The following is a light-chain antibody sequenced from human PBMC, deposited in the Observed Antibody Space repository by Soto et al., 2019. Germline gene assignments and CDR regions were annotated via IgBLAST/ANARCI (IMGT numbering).Light chain of an antibody. CDR1: QRVSSSY. J-gene: IGKJ1*01. CDR2: GAS. V-gene: IGKV3-20*01. CDR3: QQYCSSRT. Sequence: EIVLTQSPGTLSLSQGERATLSCRASQRVSSSYLAWYQQRPGQAPRLLIYGASSRATGIPDRFSGSGSGTDFTLTISRLEPEDVAMYYCQQYCSSRTFGQAPKVEIK.